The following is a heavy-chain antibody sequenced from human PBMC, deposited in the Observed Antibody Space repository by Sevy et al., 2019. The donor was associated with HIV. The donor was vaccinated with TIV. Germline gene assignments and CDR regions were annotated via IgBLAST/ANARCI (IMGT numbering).Heavy chain of an antibody. Sequence: ASVKVSCKVSGYTLTELSMHWVRQAPGKGLEWMGGFDPEDGETIYAQKFQGRVTMTEDTSTDTAYMELSSLRSEDTAVYYCATGNPWSPHRGSGWPPAEYFQHWGQGTLVTVSS. J-gene: IGHJ1*01. D-gene: IGHD6-19*01. CDR1: GYTLTELS. V-gene: IGHV1-24*01. CDR3: ATGNPWSPHRGSGWPPAEYFQH. CDR2: FDPEDGET.